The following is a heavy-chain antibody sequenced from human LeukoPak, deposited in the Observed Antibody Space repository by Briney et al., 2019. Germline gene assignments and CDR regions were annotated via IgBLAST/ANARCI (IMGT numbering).Heavy chain of an antibody. Sequence: GGSLRLSCAASGFTFSTYTMNWVRQAPGKGLQWVSSITSSSTYIYYADSVRGRFTISRDNAKNSLYLQMNSLRAEDTAVYYCARAPYYYDSSGYYMHAFDIWGQGTMVTVSS. V-gene: IGHV3-21*01. CDR3: ARAPYYYDSSGYYMHAFDI. CDR2: ITSSSTYI. CDR1: GFTFSTYT. D-gene: IGHD3-22*01. J-gene: IGHJ3*02.